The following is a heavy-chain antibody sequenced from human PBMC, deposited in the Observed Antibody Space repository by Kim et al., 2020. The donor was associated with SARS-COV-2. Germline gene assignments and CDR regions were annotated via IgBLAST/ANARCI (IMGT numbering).Heavy chain of an antibody. D-gene: IGHD6-13*01. J-gene: IGHJ4*02. V-gene: IGHV3-48*03. CDR3: ARGSSSWLYYFDY. Sequence: YADSVKGRFTISRDNAKNSLYLQMNSLRAEETAVYYCARGSSSWLYYFDYWGQGTLVTVSS.